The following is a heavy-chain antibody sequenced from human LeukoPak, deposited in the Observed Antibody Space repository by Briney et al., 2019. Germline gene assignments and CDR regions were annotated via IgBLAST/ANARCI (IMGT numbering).Heavy chain of an antibody. D-gene: IGHD6-19*01. Sequence: GGSLRLSCAASGFTFSSYAMHWVRQAPGKGLEWVAVISYDGSNKYYADSVKGRFTISRDNSKNTLYLQMNSLRAEDTAVYYCARDRRQWLVPGVGYSDYWGQGTLVTVSS. CDR1: GFTFSSYA. V-gene: IGHV3-30-3*01. J-gene: IGHJ4*02. CDR3: ARDRRQWLVPGVGYSDY. CDR2: ISYDGSNK.